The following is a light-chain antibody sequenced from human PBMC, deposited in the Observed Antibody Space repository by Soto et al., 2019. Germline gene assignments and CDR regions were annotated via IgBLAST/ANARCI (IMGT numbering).Light chain of an antibody. CDR3: QQSYSTPPT. CDR2: GAS. J-gene: IGKJ4*01. V-gene: IGKV1-39*01. Sequence: DIQMTQSPSSLSTSVGDRVTITCRASQNIDRYLHWYQERPGEPPKLLIYGASNLHDGVPSRFTGSGSGTIFTLTISSLQPEDSATYYCQQSYSTPPTFGGGTKVEI. CDR1: QNIDRY.